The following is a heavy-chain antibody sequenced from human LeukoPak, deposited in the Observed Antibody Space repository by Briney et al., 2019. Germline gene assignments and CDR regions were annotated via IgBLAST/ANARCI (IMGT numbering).Heavy chain of an antibody. CDR1: GYTFTGYY. V-gene: IGHV1-2*04. CDR2: INPNSGGT. CDR3: ARDGSSCWYEADFDY. J-gene: IGHJ4*02. D-gene: IGHD6-13*01. Sequence: ASVKVSCKASGYTFTGYYMHWVRQAPGQGLEWMGWINPNSGGTNYAQKFQGWVTMTRDTSISTAYMELSRLRSDDTAVYYCARDGSSCWYEADFDYWGQGTLVTVSS.